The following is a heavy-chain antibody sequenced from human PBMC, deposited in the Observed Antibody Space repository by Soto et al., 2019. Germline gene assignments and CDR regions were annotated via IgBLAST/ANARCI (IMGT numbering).Heavy chain of an antibody. V-gene: IGHV3-23*01. J-gene: IGHJ4*02. Sequence: VGSLRLSCASSGFPFISYAMILVRPAPGKGLEWVSAISGSGGSTYYADSVKGRFTISRDNSKNTLYLQMNSLRAEDTAVYYCAKDSRTSSTSDGDYWGQGNLVTVS. CDR3: AKDSRTSSTSDGDY. CDR2: ISGSGGST. CDR1: GFPFISYA. D-gene: IGHD2-2*01.